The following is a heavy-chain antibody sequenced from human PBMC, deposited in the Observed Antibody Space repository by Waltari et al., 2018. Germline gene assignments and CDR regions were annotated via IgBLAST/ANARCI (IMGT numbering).Heavy chain of an antibody. CDR2: VAYSGST. J-gene: IGHJ3*02. V-gene: IGHV4-39*02. CDR3: ARLRVIVVVRLCAFDI. D-gene: IGHD2-21*01. CDR1: GDSITSHLYY. Sequence: QLQLLESGPGLVRPSETLSLTCTVSGDSITSHLYYWALLSQPQGKGLEWIASVAYSGSTSYNPSLKSRVTISADTSRNHFSLKLSSVTAADTAVYYCARLRVIVVVRLCAFDIWGQGTMVTVSS.